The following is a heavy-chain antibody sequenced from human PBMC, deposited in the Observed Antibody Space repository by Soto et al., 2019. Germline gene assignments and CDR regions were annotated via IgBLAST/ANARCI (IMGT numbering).Heavy chain of an antibody. V-gene: IGHV1-69*06. CDR2: IIPSYDRT. CDR3: ARDPTNDYGDDTFDY. D-gene: IGHD4-17*01. J-gene: IGHJ4*02. CDR1: GDAFKSYA. Sequence: QVLLLQSGAEVKKAGSSVKVSCKASGDAFKSYAIHWVRQAPGQGLEYMGRIIPSYDRTKYAQKFQGRLTLPADMYTSTVYMELSSLRSEDTAVYYCARDPTNDYGDDTFDYWGQGNKVIVSS.